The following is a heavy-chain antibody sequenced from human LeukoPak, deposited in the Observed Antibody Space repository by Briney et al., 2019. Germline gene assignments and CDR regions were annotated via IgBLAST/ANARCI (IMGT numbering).Heavy chain of an antibody. D-gene: IGHD3-10*01. V-gene: IGHV3-30*18. CDR1: GFTLNCYG. Sequence: PGRSLRLSCAASGFTLNCYGMHWVRQAPGKGLEWVAVISHDGSNNYYADSVKGRFTISRDNSKNTLYLQMNSLRAEDTAVYYCAKTYGSGRYYAFDIWSQGTMVTVSS. CDR3: AKTYGSGRYYAFDI. CDR2: ISHDGSNN. J-gene: IGHJ3*02.